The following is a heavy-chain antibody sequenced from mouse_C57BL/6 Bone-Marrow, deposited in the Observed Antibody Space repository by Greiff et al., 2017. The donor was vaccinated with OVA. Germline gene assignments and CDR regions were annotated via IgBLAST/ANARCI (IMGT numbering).Heavy chain of an antibody. CDR3: AREGPNYYGSNWYFDV. CDR1: GYSITSGYY. D-gene: IGHD1-1*01. CDR2: ISYDGSN. V-gene: IGHV3-6*01. Sequence: EVKLMESGPGLVKPSQSLSLTCSVTGYSITSGYYWNWIRQFPGNKLEWMGYISYDGSNNYNPSLKNRISITRDTSKNQFFLKLNSVTTEDTATYYCAREGPNYYGSNWYFDVWGTGTTVTVSS. J-gene: IGHJ1*03.